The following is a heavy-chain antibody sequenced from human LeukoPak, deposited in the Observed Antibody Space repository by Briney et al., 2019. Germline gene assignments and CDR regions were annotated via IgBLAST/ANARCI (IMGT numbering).Heavy chain of an antibody. CDR3: ARYCSSTSCTPGAFDI. Sequence: PSETLSLTCAVSGCSISSGYYWGWIRQPPGKGLEWIGSIYHSGSTYYNPSLKSRVTISVDTSKNQFSLKLSSVTAADTAVYYCARYCSSTSCTPGAFDIWGQGTMVTVSS. CDR1: GCSISSGYY. CDR2: IYHSGST. J-gene: IGHJ3*02. V-gene: IGHV4-38-2*01. D-gene: IGHD2-2*01.